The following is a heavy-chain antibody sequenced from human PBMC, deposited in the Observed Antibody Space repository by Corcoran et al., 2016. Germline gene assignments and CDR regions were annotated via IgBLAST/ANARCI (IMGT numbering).Heavy chain of an antibody. J-gene: IGHJ4*02. V-gene: IGHV4-39*01. D-gene: IGHD2-2*02. Sequence: QLQLQESGPGLVKPSETLSLTCTVSGGSISSSSYYWGWIRQPPGKGLEWIGSIYYSGSTYYNPSLKSRVTISVDTSKNQFSLKLSSVTAADTAVYYCAGRVGYCSSTSCYTPFQNWGQGTLVTVSS. CDR1: GGSISSSSYY. CDR3: AGRVGYCSSTSCYTPFQN. CDR2: IYYSGST.